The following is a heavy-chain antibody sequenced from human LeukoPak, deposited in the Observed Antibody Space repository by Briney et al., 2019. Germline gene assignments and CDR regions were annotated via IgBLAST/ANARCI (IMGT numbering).Heavy chain of an antibody. Sequence: GGSLRLSCAASGFTFGSYGMHWVRQAPGKGLEWVAVISYDGSNKYYADSVKGRFTISRDNSKNTLYLRMNSLRAEDTAVYYCARDLDWNYYYYYGMDVWGQGTTVTVSS. D-gene: IGHD1-1*01. V-gene: IGHV3-30*03. J-gene: IGHJ6*02. CDR1: GFTFGSYG. CDR2: ISYDGSNK. CDR3: ARDLDWNYYYYYGMDV.